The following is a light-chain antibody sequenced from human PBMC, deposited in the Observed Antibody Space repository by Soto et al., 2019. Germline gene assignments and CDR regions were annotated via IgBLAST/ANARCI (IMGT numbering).Light chain of an antibody. CDR1: QSLLHSNGYNY. Sequence: DIVMTQSPLSLPVTPGEPASISCRSSQSLLHSNGYNYLDWYLQKPGQSPQLLIYLGSNRASGVPDRFCGSGSGTDFTLKISRVEAEDVGVYYCMQALQTGYTFGQGTKLEIK. CDR2: LGS. V-gene: IGKV2-28*01. J-gene: IGKJ2*01. CDR3: MQALQTGYT.